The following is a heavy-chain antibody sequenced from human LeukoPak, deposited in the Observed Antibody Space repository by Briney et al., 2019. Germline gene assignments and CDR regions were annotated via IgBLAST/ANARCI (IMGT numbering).Heavy chain of an antibody. Sequence: GGSLRLSCAASGFPFSSFAMSWVRQAPGKGLEWVSAISGSGDSTYYADSVKGRFTISRDNSKNTLYLQMNSLRAEDTAFYYCARGEGLFDYWGQGTLVTVSS. CDR3: ARGEGLFDY. CDR1: GFPFSSFA. V-gene: IGHV3-23*01. CDR2: ISGSGDST. J-gene: IGHJ4*02.